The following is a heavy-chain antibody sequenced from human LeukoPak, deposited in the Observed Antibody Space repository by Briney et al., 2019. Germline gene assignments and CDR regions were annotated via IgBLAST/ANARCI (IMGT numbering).Heavy chain of an antibody. J-gene: IGHJ6*03. Sequence: GGSLRLSCAASGLTFSKYSMTWVRQAPGKGLEWVSFIDTSSSTMYYTDSVKGRFTISRDNAKNSLYLQMNSLKVEDTARYYCARDALGITIFGVARRGQNYYYMDVWGKGTTVTVSS. CDR3: ARDALGITIFGVARRGQNYYYMDV. CDR1: GLTFSKYS. CDR2: IDTSSSTM. V-gene: IGHV3-48*04. D-gene: IGHD3-3*01.